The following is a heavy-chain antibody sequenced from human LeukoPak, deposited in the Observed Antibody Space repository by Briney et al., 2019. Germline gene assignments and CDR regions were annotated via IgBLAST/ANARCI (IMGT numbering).Heavy chain of an antibody. V-gene: IGHV3-30*18. CDR1: GFTFSSYG. CDR2: ISYDGSNK. D-gene: IGHD6-19*01. J-gene: IGHJ4*02. CDR3: AKDGADGGWFKYYFDY. Sequence: GRSLRLSCAASGFTFSSYGMPWVRQAPGKGLEGVAVISYDGSNKYYADSVKGRFTISRDNSKNTLYLQMNSLRAEDTAVYYCAKDGADGGWFKYYFDYWGQGTLVTVSS.